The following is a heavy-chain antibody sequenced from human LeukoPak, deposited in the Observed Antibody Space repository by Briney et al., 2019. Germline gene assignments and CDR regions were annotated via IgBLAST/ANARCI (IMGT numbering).Heavy chain of an antibody. D-gene: IGHD2-15*01. Sequence: SETLSLTCTVSGGSISSGVYYWSWIRQHPGKGLEWIGYIYYSGSTYYNPSLKSRVTISVDTSKNQFSLKLSSVTAADAAVYYCARLRGPYWFDPWGQGTLVTVSS. V-gene: IGHV4-31*03. CDR2: IYYSGST. J-gene: IGHJ5*02. CDR3: ARLRGPYWFDP. CDR1: GGSISSGVYY.